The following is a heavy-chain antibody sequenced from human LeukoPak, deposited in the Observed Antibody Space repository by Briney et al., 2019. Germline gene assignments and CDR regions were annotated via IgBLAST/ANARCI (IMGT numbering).Heavy chain of an antibody. CDR3: ATTTSGYSGYGPGPYYYGMDV. V-gene: IGHV1-69*05. CDR2: IIPIFGTA. CDR1: GGTFSSYA. D-gene: IGHD5-12*01. J-gene: IGHJ6*02. Sequence: SVKVSCKASGGTFSSYAISWVRQAPGQGLEWMGGIIPIFGTANYAQKFQGRVTITTDESTSTAYMELSSLRSEDTAVYYCATTTSGYSGYGPGPYYYGMDVWGQGTTVTVSS.